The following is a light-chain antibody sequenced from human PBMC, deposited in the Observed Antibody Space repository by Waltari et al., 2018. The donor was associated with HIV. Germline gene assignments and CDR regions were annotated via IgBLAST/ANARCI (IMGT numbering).Light chain of an antibody. CDR2: EDD. Sequence: NFMLTQPHPVPDSPGKTVTSPCTRNSGNIGSYVASWYQRPPGTAPTTLIYEDDKRPSGVPDRFSGSIDSSSNSASLTISGLKTEDEADYYCQSYYLTNVVFGGGTKLTVL. CDR3: QSYYLTNVV. V-gene: IGLV6-57*04. CDR1: SGNIGSYV. J-gene: IGLJ2*01.